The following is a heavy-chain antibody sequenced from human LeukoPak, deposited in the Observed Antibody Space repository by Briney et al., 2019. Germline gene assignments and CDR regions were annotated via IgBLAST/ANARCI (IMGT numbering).Heavy chain of an antibody. CDR3: AKDAIQQQLVTFFDY. D-gene: IGHD6-13*01. CDR1: GFTFSSYA. J-gene: IGHJ4*02. CDR2: ISYDGINK. V-gene: IGHV3-30-3*01. Sequence: GGSLRLSCAASGFTFSSYALHWVRQAPGKGLEWVAVISYDGINKYYADSVKGRFTISRDNSKNTLYLQMNSLRAEDTAVYYCAKDAIQQQLVTFFDYWGQGTLVTVSS.